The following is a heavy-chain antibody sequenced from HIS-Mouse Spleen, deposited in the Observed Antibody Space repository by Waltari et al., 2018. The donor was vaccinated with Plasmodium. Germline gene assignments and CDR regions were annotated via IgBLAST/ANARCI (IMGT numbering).Heavy chain of an antibody. CDR1: GFTFSSYW. D-gene: IGHD6-13*01. Sequence: EVQLVESGGGLVQPGGSLRLSCAAAGFTFSSYWMSWVRQGPGKGLKWVANKKQDGSEKYYVDSVKGRFTISRDNAKNSLYLQMNSLRAEDTAVYYCASSWYWYFDLWGRGTLVTVSS. CDR2: KKQDGSEK. J-gene: IGHJ2*01. V-gene: IGHV3-7*01. CDR3: ASSWYWYFDL.